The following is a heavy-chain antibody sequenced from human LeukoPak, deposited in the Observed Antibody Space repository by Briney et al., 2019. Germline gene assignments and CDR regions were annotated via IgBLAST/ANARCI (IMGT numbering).Heavy chain of an antibody. D-gene: IGHD7-27*01. CDR3: ARVANWGYDY. V-gene: IGHV4-38-2*02. Sequence: SETLSLTCTVSGYSISSGYYWGWIRQPPGKGLEWIGSIYHSGSTYYNPSLKSRVTISVDTSKNQFSLKLSSVTAADTAVYYCARVANWGYDYWGQGTLVTVSS. CDR1: GYSISSGYY. J-gene: IGHJ4*02. CDR2: IYHSGST.